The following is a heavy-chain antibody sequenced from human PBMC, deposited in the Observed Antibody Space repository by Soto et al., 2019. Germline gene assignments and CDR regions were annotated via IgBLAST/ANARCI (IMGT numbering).Heavy chain of an antibody. V-gene: IGHV4-59*01. CDR1: GGSISYYY. CDR2: IYYSGNT. CDR3: VRGGYVHAFDY. J-gene: IGHJ4*01. Sequence: SETLSLTCTVSGGSISYYYWGWIRQPPGKGLEWIGSIYYSGNTHYNPSLKSRVTISVDTSMNQFSLNLDSVTAVDSAVYYCVRGGYVHAFDYWGQEPWAPLL. D-gene: IGHD5-12*01.